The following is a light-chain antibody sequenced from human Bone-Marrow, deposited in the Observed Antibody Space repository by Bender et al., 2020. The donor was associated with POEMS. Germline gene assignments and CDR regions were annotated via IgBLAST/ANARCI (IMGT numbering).Light chain of an antibody. CDR2: YDD. V-gene: IGLV1-36*01. CDR3: SAWDDSLSGWV. CDR1: SSNIGNHG. J-gene: IGLJ3*02. Sequence: QSELTQPPSASGAPGQRVTISCSGSSSNIGNHGVNWYQQLPGEAPKLLIYYDDLLTPGVSDRFSASKSGTSASLAISELQSEDEALYYCSAWDDSLSGWVFGGGTKLTVL.